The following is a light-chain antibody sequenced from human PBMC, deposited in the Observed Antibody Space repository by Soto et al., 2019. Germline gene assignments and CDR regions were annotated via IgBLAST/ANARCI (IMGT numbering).Light chain of an antibody. J-gene: IGKJ1*01. Sequence: IQISQSPSTLSASVGGTVTITCRASQSISSWLAWYQQKPGIAPKLLIYKASTLQSGVPSRFSGSGSETEFTLTISGLQPGDSATYYCQQYNSYSPTFGQGTKV. CDR1: QSISSW. V-gene: IGKV1-5*03. CDR2: KAS. CDR3: QQYNSYSPT.